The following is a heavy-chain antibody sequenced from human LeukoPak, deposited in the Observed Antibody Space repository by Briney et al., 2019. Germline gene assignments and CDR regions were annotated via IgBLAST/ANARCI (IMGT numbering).Heavy chain of an antibody. D-gene: IGHD3-16*01. CDR1: GFTFSTST. Sequence: PGGSLRLSCAASGFTFSTSTMHWVRQAPGKGLEWVSVISGGGGTTYYADAVKGRFIISRDNSKNTLYLQMNSLRAEDTAVYYCAKGGDLITYFDYWGQGTLVTVSS. J-gene: IGHJ4*02. CDR3: AKGGDLITYFDY. V-gene: IGHV3-23*01. CDR2: ISGGGGTT.